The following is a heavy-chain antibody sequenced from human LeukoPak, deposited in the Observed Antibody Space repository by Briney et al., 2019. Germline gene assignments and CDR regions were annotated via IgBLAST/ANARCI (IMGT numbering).Heavy chain of an antibody. D-gene: IGHD2-15*01. Sequence: GGSLRPSCAASGFTVSSNYMSWVRQAPGKGLEWVSVIYSGGSTYYADSVKGRFTISRDNSKNTLYLQMNSLRAEDTAVYYCAREVPKYCSGGSCYSRAFDIWGQGTMVTVSS. J-gene: IGHJ3*02. CDR1: GFTVSSNY. V-gene: IGHV3-66*01. CDR2: IYSGGST. CDR3: AREVPKYCSGGSCYSRAFDI.